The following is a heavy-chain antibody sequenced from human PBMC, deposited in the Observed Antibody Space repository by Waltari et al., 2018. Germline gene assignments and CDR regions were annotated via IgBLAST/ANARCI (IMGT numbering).Heavy chain of an antibody. D-gene: IGHD5-18*01. Sequence: VESGGGVVQPGGSLRLSCAASGFTFSSYGMHWVRQAPGKGLEWVAFIRYDGSNKYYADSVKGRFTISRDNSKNTLYLQMNSLRAEDTAVYYCAKGIVDTAMGYGMDVWGQGTTVTVSS. J-gene: IGHJ6*02. CDR1: GFTFSSYG. CDR2: IRYDGSNK. CDR3: AKGIVDTAMGYGMDV. V-gene: IGHV3-30*02.